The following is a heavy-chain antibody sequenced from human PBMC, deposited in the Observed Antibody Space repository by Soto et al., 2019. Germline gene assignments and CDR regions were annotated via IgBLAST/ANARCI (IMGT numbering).Heavy chain of an antibody. CDR3: ASRFYGDYAFLFDY. V-gene: IGHV4-39*01. Sequence: QLQLQESGPGLVKPSETLSLTCTVSGGSISSSSYYWGWIRQPPGKGLEWIGSIYYSGSTYYNPSLKRRVTISVDTSKNQFSLKLSSVTAADTAVYYCASRFYGDYAFLFDYWGQGTLVTVSS. CDR2: IYYSGST. J-gene: IGHJ4*02. D-gene: IGHD4-17*01. CDR1: GGSISSSSYY.